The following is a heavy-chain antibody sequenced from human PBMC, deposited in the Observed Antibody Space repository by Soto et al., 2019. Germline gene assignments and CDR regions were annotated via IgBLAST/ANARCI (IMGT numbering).Heavy chain of an antibody. Sequence: QVQLVQSGAEVKKPGASVKVSCKTSGYTFTTYDINWVRQASGQGLEWMGWMNPNSGDTGYAQKFQDRVTMTRNISTDTAYLELSSLRSDDTAVYYCARGPYCSSTGCRRWVWYDPWGQGTLVTVSS. V-gene: IGHV1-8*01. CDR2: MNPNSGDT. D-gene: IGHD2-2*01. CDR3: ARGPYCSSTGCRRWVWYDP. CDR1: GYTFTTYD. J-gene: IGHJ5*02.